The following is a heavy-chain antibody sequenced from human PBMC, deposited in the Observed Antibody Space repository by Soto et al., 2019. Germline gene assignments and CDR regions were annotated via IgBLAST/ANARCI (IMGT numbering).Heavy chain of an antibody. CDR3: ARGAAGDSSSAEYYYYYYGMDV. D-gene: IGHD6-6*01. CDR1: GYTFTGYY. V-gene: IGHV1-2*02. J-gene: IGHJ6*02. Sequence: ASVKVSCKASGYTFTGYYMHWVRQAPGQGLEWMGWINPNSGGTNYAQKFQGRVTMTRDTSISTAYMELSRLRSDDTAVYYCARGAAGDSSSAEYYYYYYGMDVWGQGTTVTVSS. CDR2: INPNSGGT.